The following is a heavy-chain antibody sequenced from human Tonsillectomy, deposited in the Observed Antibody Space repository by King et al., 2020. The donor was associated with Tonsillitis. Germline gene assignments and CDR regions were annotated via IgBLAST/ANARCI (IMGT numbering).Heavy chain of an antibody. V-gene: IGHV3-48*03. D-gene: IGHD5-24*01. CDR3: ASGATLRRWLQLDWYFDL. CDR2: INSSGSTI. J-gene: IGHJ2*01. Sequence: VQLVESGGGLVQPGGSLRLSCAASGFTFSSYEMNWVRQAPGKGLEWVSYINSSGSTIYYADSVKGRFTISRDNAKNSLYLQMNSLRAKDTAVYYCASGATLRRWLQLDWYFDLWGRGTLVTVSS. CDR1: GFTFSSYE.